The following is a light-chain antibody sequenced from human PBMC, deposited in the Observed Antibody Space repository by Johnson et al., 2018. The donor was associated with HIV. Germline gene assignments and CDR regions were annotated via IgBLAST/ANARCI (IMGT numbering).Light chain of an antibody. V-gene: IGLV1-51*02. CDR3: GTWDSSLSAGV. CDR2: EDD. CDR1: SSNIGKNH. J-gene: IGLJ1*01. Sequence: QSVLTQPPSVSAAPGQKVTISCSGSSSNIGKNHVSWYQQFPGTAPKLLVYEDDKRPSGIPDRFSGSKSGTSATLGITGLQTGDEADYYCGTWDSSLSAGVFGTGTEVTVL.